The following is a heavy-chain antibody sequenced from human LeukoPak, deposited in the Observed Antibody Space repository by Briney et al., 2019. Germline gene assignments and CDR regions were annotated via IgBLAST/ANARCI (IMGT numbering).Heavy chain of an antibody. V-gene: IGHV1-69*01. D-gene: IGHD5-12*01. J-gene: IGHJ4*02. Sequence: SVKVSCKASGGTFSSYAISWVRQAPGQGLEWVGGIIPIFGTANYAQKFQGRVTITADESTSTAYMELSSLRSEDTAVYYCARGIPSGYDSGIFDYWGQGTLVTVSS. CDR1: GGTFSSYA. CDR3: ARGIPSGYDSGIFDY. CDR2: IIPIFGTA.